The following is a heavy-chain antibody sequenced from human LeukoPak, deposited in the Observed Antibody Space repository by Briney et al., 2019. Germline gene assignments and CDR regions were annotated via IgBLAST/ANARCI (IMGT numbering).Heavy chain of an antibody. CDR2: ISWNSGSI. V-gene: IGHV3-9*01. CDR1: GFTFDDYA. Sequence: SGGSLRLSCAASGFTFDDYAMHWVRQAPGKGLEWVSGISWNSGSIGYADSVKGRFTISRDNSKNTLYLQMNSLRAEDTAVYYCAKEYSGSPGHAFDIWGQGTMVTVSS. CDR3: AKEYSGSPGHAFDI. J-gene: IGHJ3*02. D-gene: IGHD1-26*01.